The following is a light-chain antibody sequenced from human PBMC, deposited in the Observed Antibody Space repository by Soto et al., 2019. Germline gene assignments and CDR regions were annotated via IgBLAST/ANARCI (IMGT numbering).Light chain of an antibody. Sequence: QSALTQPASVSGSPGQSITISCTGTSSDVGGYNYVSGYQQHPGKATKLMIYDVSNQPSRVSNRFSGYTSGNTASLTISGIQAENSAEYSCNSYTSSSTHRVFGGGTKLTVL. J-gene: IGLJ2*01. V-gene: IGLV2-14*01. CDR1: SSDVGGYNY. CDR3: NSYTSSSTHRV. CDR2: DVS.